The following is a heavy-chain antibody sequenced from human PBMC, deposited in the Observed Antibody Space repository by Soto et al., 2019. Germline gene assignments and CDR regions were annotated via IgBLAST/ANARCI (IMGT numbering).Heavy chain of an antibody. Sequence: QVQLVQSGAEVKKPGSSVKVSCKSSGGTFSNYGFSWVRQAPGQGLECMGVIVPIFGAEHPQKFQGRVTITADDSTNTVIMELMGLRSEDTPVYYCARGGSDYEGSGYYQGHVWGQGTTVSVSS. J-gene: IGHJ6*02. CDR1: GGTFSNYG. D-gene: IGHD3-22*01. CDR2: IVPIFGA. CDR3: ARGGSDYEGSGYYQGHV. V-gene: IGHV1-69*12.